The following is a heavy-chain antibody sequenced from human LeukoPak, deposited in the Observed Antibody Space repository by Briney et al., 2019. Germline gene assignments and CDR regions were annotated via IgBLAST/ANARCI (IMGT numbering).Heavy chain of an antibody. D-gene: IGHD6-19*01. V-gene: IGHV3-30*18. CDR1: GFTFSTYV. Sequence: GGSPRLSCAASGFTFSTYVMHWVRQAPGKGLEWVAVISYDGNNKYYADSVEGRFTISRDNSKNTLYVQMNNLRAEDTAVYYCAKVDSSGWQNIDYWGQGTLVTVSS. CDR3: AKVDSSGWQNIDY. CDR2: ISYDGNNK. J-gene: IGHJ4*02.